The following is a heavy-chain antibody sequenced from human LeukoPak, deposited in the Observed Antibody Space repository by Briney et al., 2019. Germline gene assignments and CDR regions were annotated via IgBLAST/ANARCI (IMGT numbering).Heavy chain of an antibody. CDR2: ISCRGGST. CDR1: VFTFSSYA. J-gene: IGHJ1*01. CDR3: AKLVRQFDWLLYPAEYFQH. Sequence: GGSVRLSCAASVFTFSSYAMRCVRQPPAKGREGGSAISCRGGSTYYADSSKGRFTVSRDNSQNRLYLQMNSLSAGDAAVYLCAKLVRQFDWLLYPAEYFQHWGQGTLVTVSS. V-gene: IGHV3-23*01. D-gene: IGHD3-9*01.